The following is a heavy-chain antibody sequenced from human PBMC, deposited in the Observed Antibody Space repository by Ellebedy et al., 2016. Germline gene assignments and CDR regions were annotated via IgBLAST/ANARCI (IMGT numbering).Heavy chain of an antibody. CDR1: GFTFSIAG. J-gene: IGHJ2*01. V-gene: IGHV3-23*01. CDR3: AKGSYRENWYFDL. CDR2: IVFSGTAT. D-gene: IGHD3-16*02. Sequence: GESLKISXAASGFTFSIAGMTWVRQAPGKGLEWVATIVFSGTATYYADSVKGRFIISRDNSKNTLYLQMNSLRAEDTAVYYCAKGSYRENWYFDLWGRGTLVTVSS.